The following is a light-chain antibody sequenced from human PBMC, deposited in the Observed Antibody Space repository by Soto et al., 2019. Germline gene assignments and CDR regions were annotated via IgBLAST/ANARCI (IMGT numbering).Light chain of an antibody. V-gene: IGKV3-20*01. Sequence: KQSPGTLSLSPGERATLSCRASQSISANYLAWYQQKPGQAPRLLIYGVSIRATGIPDRFAGSGSGPDFTLTISRLEPEDFAVYYCHQYGVSPKTFGQGTKVDIK. J-gene: IGKJ1*01. CDR1: QSISANY. CDR2: GVS. CDR3: HQYGVSPKT.